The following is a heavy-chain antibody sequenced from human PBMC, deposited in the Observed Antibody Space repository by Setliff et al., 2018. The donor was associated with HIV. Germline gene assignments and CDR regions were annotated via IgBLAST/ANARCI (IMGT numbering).Heavy chain of an antibody. CDR3: ARARLQGIVTAVGPRGNCLDP. CDR2: ISAYNGNT. CDR1: GYSFINYG. D-gene: IGHD3-9*01. J-gene: IGHJ5*02. Sequence: ASVKVSCKASGYSFINYGISWVRQAPGQGLEWMGWISAYNGNTDYAPRLLGRVTLTTDTSTSTAYMELRSLSSDDTAVYFCARARLQGIVTAVGPRGNCLDPWGQGTRVTV. V-gene: IGHV1-18*01.